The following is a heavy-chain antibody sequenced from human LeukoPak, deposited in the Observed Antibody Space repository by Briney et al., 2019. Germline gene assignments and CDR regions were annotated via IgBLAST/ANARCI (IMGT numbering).Heavy chain of an antibody. CDR1: SGSISTSNYY. D-gene: IGHD2-2*01. CDR2: IFYSGST. V-gene: IGHV4-39*07. Sequence: SETLSLTCTVSSGSISTSNYYWGWVRQPPGKALEWIGNIFYSGSTYYSPSLKSRVTMSVDTSKNQFSLKLSSVTAADTAVYYCARVVGYCSSTSCSPYYYYYYMDVWGKGTTVTISS. CDR3: ARVVGYCSSTSCSPYYYYYYMDV. J-gene: IGHJ6*03.